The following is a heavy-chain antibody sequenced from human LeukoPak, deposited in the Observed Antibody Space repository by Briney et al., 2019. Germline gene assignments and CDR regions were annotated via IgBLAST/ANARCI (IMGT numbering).Heavy chain of an antibody. J-gene: IGHJ6*03. D-gene: IGHD6-6*01. Sequence: VASVKVSCKVSGYTLTELSMHWVRQAPGKGLEWMGGFDPEDGETIYAQKFQGRVTMTEDTSTDTAYMELSSLRSEDTAVYYCSSSSLSRYYMDVWGKGTTVTVSS. V-gene: IGHV1-24*01. CDR3: SSSSLSRYYMDV. CDR1: GYTLTELS. CDR2: FDPEDGET.